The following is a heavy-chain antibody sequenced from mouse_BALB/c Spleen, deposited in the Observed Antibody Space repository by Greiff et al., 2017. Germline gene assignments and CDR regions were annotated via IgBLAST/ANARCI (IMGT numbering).Heavy chain of an antibody. CDR1: GFTFSSYT. CDR3: TRGGNYLYYAMDY. V-gene: IGHV5-6-4*01. J-gene: IGHJ4*01. Sequence: DVMLVESGGGLVKPGGSLKLSCAASGFTFSSYTMSWVRQTPEKRLEWVATISSGGSYTYYPDSVKGRFTISRDNAKNTLYLQMSSLKSEDTAMYYCTRGGNYLYYAMDYWGQGTSVTVSS. D-gene: IGHD2-1*01. CDR2: ISSGGSYT.